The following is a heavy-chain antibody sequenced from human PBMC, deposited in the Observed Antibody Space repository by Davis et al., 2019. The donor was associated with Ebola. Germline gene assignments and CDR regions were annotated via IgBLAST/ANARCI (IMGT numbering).Heavy chain of an antibody. V-gene: IGHV4-4*07. CDR1: GGSISSYY. D-gene: IGHD3-3*01. Sequence: PSETLSLTCTVPGGSISSYYWSWIRQPAGKGLEWIGRIYTSGSTNYNPSLKSRVTMSVDTSKNQFSLKLSSVTAADTAVYYCAREGFWSGYYKPHWYFDLWGRGTLVTVSS. J-gene: IGHJ2*01. CDR2: IYTSGST. CDR3: AREGFWSGYYKPHWYFDL.